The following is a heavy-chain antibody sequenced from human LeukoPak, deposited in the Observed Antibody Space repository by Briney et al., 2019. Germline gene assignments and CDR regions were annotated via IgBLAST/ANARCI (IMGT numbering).Heavy chain of an antibody. Sequence: GGSLRLSWAASGLTFSSYAMSWVRQAPGKGLEWVSGIRGSGGSTYYADSVKGRFTISRDNSKNTLYLQMNSLRAEDTAVYYCAKASGQLVPNSFFDYWGQGTLVTVSS. CDR3: AKASGQLVPNSFFDY. V-gene: IGHV3-23*01. CDR1: GLTFSSYA. J-gene: IGHJ4*02. CDR2: IRGSGGST. D-gene: IGHD6-6*01.